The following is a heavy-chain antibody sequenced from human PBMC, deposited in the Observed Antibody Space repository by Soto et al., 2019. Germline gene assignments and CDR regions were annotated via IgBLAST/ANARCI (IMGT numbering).Heavy chain of an antibody. D-gene: IGHD1-1*01. CDR2: IYHTRST. V-gene: IGHV4-31*03. J-gene: IGHJ4*02. CDR1: GGSISTVGHY. Sequence: PSETLSLICSVSGGSISTVGHYWTWIRQPPGKGLEWIGSIYHTRSTYYSKSLRSRLTMSVDTSKSQFSLRLSSVTAADTAVYYCARATGTLRSRNCDYWGQGSLVTVSS. CDR3: ARATGTLRSRNCDY.